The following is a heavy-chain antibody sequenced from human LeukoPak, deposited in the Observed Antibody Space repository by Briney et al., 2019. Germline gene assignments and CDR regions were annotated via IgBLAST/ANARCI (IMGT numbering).Heavy chain of an antibody. J-gene: IGHJ5*02. CDR2: INWNGGST. CDR3: ARGGVRTGRFDP. V-gene: IGHV3-20*04. Sequence: GGSLRLSCAASGFTFSSYGMSWVRQAPGKGLEWVSGINWNGGSTGYADSVKGRFTISRDNAKNSLYLQMNSPRAEDTALYYCARGGVRTGRFDPWGQGTLVTVSS. D-gene: IGHD2-8*02. CDR1: GFTFSSYG.